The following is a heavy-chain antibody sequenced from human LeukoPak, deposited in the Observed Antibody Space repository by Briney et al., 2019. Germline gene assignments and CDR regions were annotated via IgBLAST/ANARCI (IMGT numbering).Heavy chain of an antibody. J-gene: IGHJ4*02. V-gene: IGHV3-74*01. D-gene: IGHD5-18*01. Sequence: PGGSLRLSCAASGFNFSSYWMHWVRHAPGEGLVWVSRINSDGSSTSYADSMKGRFTISRDNAKNTPYLQMNSLRVEDTAVYYCARGGAAMAYYGGRGPLVPVS. CDR2: INSDGSST. CDR1: GFNFSSYW. CDR3: ARGGAAMAYY.